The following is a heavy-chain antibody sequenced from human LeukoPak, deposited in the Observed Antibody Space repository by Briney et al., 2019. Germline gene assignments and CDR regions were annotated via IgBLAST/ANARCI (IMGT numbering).Heavy chain of an antibody. CDR1: GFTFSSYA. CDR3: AKAEWGVPIAPYYYYYGMDV. D-gene: IGHD1-26*01. CDR2: VSGSGGST. Sequence: GGSLRLSCAASGFTFSSYAMSWVRQAPGKGLEWVPAVSGSGGSTYYADSVKGRFTISRDNSKNTLYLQMNSLRAEDTAVYYCAKAEWGVPIAPYYYYYGMDVWGQGTTVTVSS. V-gene: IGHV3-23*01. J-gene: IGHJ6*02.